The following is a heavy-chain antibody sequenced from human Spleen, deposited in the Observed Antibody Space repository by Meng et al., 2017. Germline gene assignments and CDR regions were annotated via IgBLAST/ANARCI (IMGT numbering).Heavy chain of an antibody. Sequence: ASVKVSCKASGYTFTSYVMHWVRQAPGQRLEWMGWINAGNGNTKYSQKFQGRVTITRDTSASTAYMELSRLRSDDTAVYYCARDWGVGSGSYPLYHYYYGMDVWGQGTTVTVSS. CDR2: INAGNGNT. CDR1: GYTFTSYV. V-gene: IGHV1-3*01. J-gene: IGHJ6*02. CDR3: ARDWGVGSGSYPLYHYYYGMDV. D-gene: IGHD3-10*01.